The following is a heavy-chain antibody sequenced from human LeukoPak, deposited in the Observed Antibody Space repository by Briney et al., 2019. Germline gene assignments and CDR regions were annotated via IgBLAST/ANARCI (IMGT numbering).Heavy chain of an antibody. CDR3: ARQLVGYYDFWSGKRGAFDI. V-gene: IGHV4-38-2*01. Sequence: SETLSLTCAVSGYSISSGYYWGWIRRPPGKGLEWIGSIYHSGSTYYNPSLKSRVTISVDTSKNQFSLKLSSVTAADTAVYYCARQLVGYYDFWSGKRGAFDIWGQGTMVTVSS. J-gene: IGHJ3*02. CDR1: GYSISSGYY. D-gene: IGHD3-3*01. CDR2: IYHSGST.